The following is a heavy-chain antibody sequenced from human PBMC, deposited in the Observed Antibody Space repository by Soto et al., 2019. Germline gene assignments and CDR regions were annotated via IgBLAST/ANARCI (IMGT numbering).Heavy chain of an antibody. V-gene: IGHV2-5*01. CDR3: THSWGSRLLYYGMDV. J-gene: IGHJ6*02. CDR2: IYWNDDK. D-gene: IGHD3-10*01. Sequence: QITLKESGPTLVKPTQTLTLTCTFSGFSLTTSGVGVGWIRQPPGKALEWLALIYWNDDKRYRPSLRRRLTITKDTSKNQVVLTMTNMDPADTGTYYCTHSWGSRLLYYGMDVWGQGTTVTVSS. CDR1: GFSLTTSGVG.